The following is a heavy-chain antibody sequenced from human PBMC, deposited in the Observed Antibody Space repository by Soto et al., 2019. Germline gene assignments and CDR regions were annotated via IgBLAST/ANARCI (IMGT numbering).Heavy chain of an antibody. CDR1: GFTFSSYA. Sequence: GGSLRLSCAASGFTFSSYAMSWVRQAPGKGLEWVSAISGSGGSTYYADSVKGRLTISRDNSKNTLYLQMNSLRAEDTAVYYCAKRVVSPPYYYYYGMDVWGQGTTVTVSS. D-gene: IGHD2-15*01. J-gene: IGHJ6*02. CDR2: ISGSGGST. V-gene: IGHV3-23*01. CDR3: AKRVVSPPYYYYYGMDV.